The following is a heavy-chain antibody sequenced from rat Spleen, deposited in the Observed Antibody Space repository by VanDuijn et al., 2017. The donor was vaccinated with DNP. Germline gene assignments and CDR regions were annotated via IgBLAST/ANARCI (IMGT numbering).Heavy chain of an antibody. V-gene: IGHV5-7*01. D-gene: IGHD3-2*01. CDR1: GFTFSNYY. J-gene: IGHJ3*01. Sequence: EVQLVESGGGLVQPGRSLKLSCAASGFTFSNYYMAWVRQAPKKGLEWVATISSNDNRTYYPDSVKGRFTISRDNAKGSLYLQMNSLKSEDTATYYCASHPLDAWGQGTLVTVSS. CDR2: ISSNDNRT. CDR3: ASHPLDA.